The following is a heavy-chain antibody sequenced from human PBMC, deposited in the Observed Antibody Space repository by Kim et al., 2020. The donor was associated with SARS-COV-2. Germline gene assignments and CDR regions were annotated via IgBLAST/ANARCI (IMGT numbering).Heavy chain of an antibody. Sequence: VKGRFTSSRDDSKSIAYLKMNSLKTEDTAVYYCTRFAVGSSGWYDAFDIWGQGTMVTVSS. V-gene: IGHV3-49*02. D-gene: IGHD6-19*01. CDR3: TRFAVGSSGWYDAFDI. J-gene: IGHJ3*02.